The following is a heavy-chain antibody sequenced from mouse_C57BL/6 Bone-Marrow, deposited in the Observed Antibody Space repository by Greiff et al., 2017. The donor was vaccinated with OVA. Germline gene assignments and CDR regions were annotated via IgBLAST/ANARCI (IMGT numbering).Heavy chain of an antibody. CDR2: IDPSDSYT. CDR3: ARPLLSVFDY. V-gene: IGHV1-59*01. J-gene: IGHJ2*01. CDR1: GYTFTSYW. Sequence: QVQLQQPGAELVRPGTSVKLSCKASGYTFTSYWMHWVKQRPGQGLEWIGVIDPSDSYTNYNQKFKGKATLTVDTSSSTAYMQLSSLTSEDSAVYYCARPLLSVFDYWGQGTTVTVSS.